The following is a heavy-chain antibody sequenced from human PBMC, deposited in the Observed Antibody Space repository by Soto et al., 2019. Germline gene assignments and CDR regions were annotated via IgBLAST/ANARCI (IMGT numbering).Heavy chain of an antibody. D-gene: IGHD3-16*01. CDR3: ARGPLGGRRYYYGMDV. CDR1: GGSFSGYY. CDR2: INHSGST. V-gene: IGHV4-34*01. J-gene: IGHJ6*02. Sequence: QVQLQQWGAGLLKPSETLSLTCAVYGGSFSGYYWSWIRQPPGKGLEWIGEINHSGSTNYNPSLKSRVTISVDTSKNQFSLELSSVTAADTAVYYCARGPLGGRRYYYGMDVWGQGTTVTVSS.